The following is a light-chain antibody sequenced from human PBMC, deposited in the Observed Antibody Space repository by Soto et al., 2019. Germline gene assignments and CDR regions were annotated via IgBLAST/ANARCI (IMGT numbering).Light chain of an antibody. Sequence: QAASVSGSPGQSITISCTGTSNDVGGFDFVSWYQQHPGKAPKVIIYEVSNRPSGVSDRFSGSKSGNTASLTISGLQAEDEADYYCNSYTSTSARVFGGGTKVTVL. CDR1: SNDVGGFDF. CDR2: EVS. CDR3: NSYTSTSARV. J-gene: IGLJ3*02. V-gene: IGLV2-14*01.